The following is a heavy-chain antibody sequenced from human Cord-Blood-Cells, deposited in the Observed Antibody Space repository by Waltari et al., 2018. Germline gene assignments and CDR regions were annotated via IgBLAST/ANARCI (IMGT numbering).Heavy chain of an antibody. CDR3: ASSSRIAAADDAFDI. D-gene: IGHD6-13*01. Sequence: QVQPVQSGAEVKKPGASVKVSCKASGGTLSSHAISCVRQAPGQGLEWMGVIIPIFGTANYAQKFQGRVTITADESTSTAYMELSSLRSEDTAVYYCASSSRIAAADDAFDIWGQGTMVTVSS. CDR1: GGTLSSHA. CDR2: IIPIFGTA. J-gene: IGHJ3*02. V-gene: IGHV1-69*01.